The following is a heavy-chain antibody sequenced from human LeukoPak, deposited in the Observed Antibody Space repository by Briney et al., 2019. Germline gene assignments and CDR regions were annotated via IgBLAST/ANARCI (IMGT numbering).Heavy chain of an antibody. CDR1: GGSFGGYY. CDR3: ARGPTGYSGFRGYGMDV. V-gene: IGHV4-34*01. D-gene: IGHD5-12*01. CDR2: INHSGST. Sequence: SETLSLTCAVYGGSFGGYYWSWIRQPPGKGLEWIGEINHSGSTNYNPSLKSRVTISVDTSKNQFSLKLSSVTAADTAVYYCARGPTGYSGFRGYGMDVWGQGTTVTVSS. J-gene: IGHJ6*02.